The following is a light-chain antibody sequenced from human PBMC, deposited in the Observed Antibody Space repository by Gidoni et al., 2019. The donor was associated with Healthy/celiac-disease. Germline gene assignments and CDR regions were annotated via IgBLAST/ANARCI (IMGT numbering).Light chain of an antibody. CDR3: LQDYNYPGT. Sequence: AIQMTQSPSSLSASVGDRVTITCRASQGIRNDLGWYQQKPGKAPKLLIYAASSLQSEVPSRFSGSGSGTDFTLTISILQPEDFATYYCLQDYNYPGTFGQGTKVEIK. CDR2: AAS. V-gene: IGKV1-6*01. J-gene: IGKJ1*01. CDR1: QGIRND.